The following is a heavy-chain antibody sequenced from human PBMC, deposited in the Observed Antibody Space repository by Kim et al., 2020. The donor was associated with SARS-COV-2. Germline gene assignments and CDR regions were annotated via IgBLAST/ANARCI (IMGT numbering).Heavy chain of an antibody. CDR3: ARWKFAGMEAAGRGGFDY. Sequence: GGSLRLSCAASGFSFRNHAMYWVRQVPGKGLEYVSAISSNGGSTNYANSVKDRFTISRDNSKSTLYLQMGSLTPEDMAGYYCARWKFAGMEAAGRGGFDYWGQGILVTVSS. D-gene: IGHD6-13*01. CDR2: ISSNGGST. J-gene: IGHJ4*02. V-gene: IGHV3-64*01. CDR1: GFSFRNHA.